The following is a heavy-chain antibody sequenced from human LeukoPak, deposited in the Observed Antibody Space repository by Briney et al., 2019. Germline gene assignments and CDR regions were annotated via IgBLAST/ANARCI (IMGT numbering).Heavy chain of an antibody. V-gene: IGHV3-7*03. CDR2: IKQDGSEK. J-gene: IGHJ4*02. Sequence: GALRLSCAASGFTFSSYWMSWVRQAPGKGLEWVANIKQDGSEKYYVDSVKGRFTISRDNAKNSLYLQMNSLRAEDTAVYYCAREEGNLYYYGSGSYNRHYFDYWGQGTLVTVPS. D-gene: IGHD3-10*01. CDR1: GFTFSSYW. CDR3: AREEGNLYYYGSGSYNRHYFDY.